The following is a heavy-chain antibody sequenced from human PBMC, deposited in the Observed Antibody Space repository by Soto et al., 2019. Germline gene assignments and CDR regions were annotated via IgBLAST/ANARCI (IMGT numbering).Heavy chain of an antibody. CDR1: GGTFSSYA. V-gene: IGHV1-69*13. CDR2: IIPIFGTA. J-gene: IGHJ4*02. D-gene: IGHD5-12*01. Sequence: SVKVSCKASGGTFSSYAISWVRQAPGQGLEWMGGIIPIFGTANYAQKFQGRVTITADESTSTAYMELSSLRSEDTAVYYCARSVDSAVYYFDYWGQGTLVTVSS. CDR3: ARSVDSAVYYFDY.